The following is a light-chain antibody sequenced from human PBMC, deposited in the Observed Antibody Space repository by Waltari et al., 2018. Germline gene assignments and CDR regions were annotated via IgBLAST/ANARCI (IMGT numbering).Light chain of an antibody. CDR3: SSYTASRLYV. Sequence: QSALTQPASVSGSPGQSITISCTGTSSDVGGYNYVSWYQQYPGKAPKLVIHDVSSRPSGTSERFSGSKSGNTASLIISGLQADDEADYYCSSYTASRLYVFGTGTKVTVL. V-gene: IGLV2-14*03. J-gene: IGLJ1*01. CDR1: SSDVGGYNY. CDR2: DVS.